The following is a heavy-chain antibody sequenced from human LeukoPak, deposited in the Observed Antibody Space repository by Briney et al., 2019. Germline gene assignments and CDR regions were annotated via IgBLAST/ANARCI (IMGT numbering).Heavy chain of an antibody. CDR2: INHSGST. CDR3: ARHGGRPVVVAAKSTTRSYYYYYMDV. CDR1: GGSFSGYY. Sequence: SETLSLTCAVYGGSFSGYYWSWIRQPPGKGLEWIGEINHSGSTNYNPSLKSRVTISVDTSKNQFSLKLSSVTAADTAVYYCARHGGRPVVVAAKSTTRSYYYYYMDVWGKGTTVTISS. V-gene: IGHV4-34*01. J-gene: IGHJ6*03. D-gene: IGHD2-15*01.